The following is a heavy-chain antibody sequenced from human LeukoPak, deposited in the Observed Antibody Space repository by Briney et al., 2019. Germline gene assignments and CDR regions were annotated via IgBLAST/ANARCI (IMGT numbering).Heavy chain of an antibody. V-gene: IGHV3-15*01. Sequence: GGPLRLSCAPSGFTFSNTWMSWVRHAPGKGLEWVGRIKSKTDGGTTDYAAPVKGRFSISRDDSKNTLYLKMNSLKTEDRAVYYCSTDSTIVNWGQGTLVTVSS. D-gene: IGHD3-9*01. CDR3: STDSTIVN. CDR1: GFTFSNTW. CDR2: IKSKTDGGTT. J-gene: IGHJ4*02.